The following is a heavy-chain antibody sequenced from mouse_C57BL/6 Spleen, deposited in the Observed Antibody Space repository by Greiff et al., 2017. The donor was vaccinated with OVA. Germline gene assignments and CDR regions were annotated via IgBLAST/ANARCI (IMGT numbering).Heavy chain of an antibody. J-gene: IGHJ1*03. D-gene: IGHD4-1*01. Sequence: QVQLQQSGPELVKPGASVKISCKASGYAFSSSWMNWVKQRPGKGLEWIGRIYPGDGDTTYNGKFKGKATLTADKSSSTAYMQLSSLTSEDSAVYFCARDWDWYFDVWGTGTTVTVSS. CDR2: IYPGDGDT. V-gene: IGHV1-82*01. CDR1: GYAFSSSW. CDR3: ARDWDWYFDV.